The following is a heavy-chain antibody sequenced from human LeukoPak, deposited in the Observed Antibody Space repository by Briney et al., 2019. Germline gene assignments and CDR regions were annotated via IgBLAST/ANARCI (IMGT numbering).Heavy chain of an antibody. J-gene: IGHJ4*02. CDR1: GFTFSDHY. CDR3: ANTNPPYSSSPERDY. D-gene: IGHD6-6*01. CDR2: TRNKANSYTT. V-gene: IGHV3-72*01. Sequence: GGSLRLSCAASGFTFSDHYMDWVRQAPGKGLEWVGRTRNKANSYTTEYAASVKGRFTISRDDSKNSLYLQMNSLKTEDTAVYYCANTNPPYSSSPERDYWGQGTLVTVSS.